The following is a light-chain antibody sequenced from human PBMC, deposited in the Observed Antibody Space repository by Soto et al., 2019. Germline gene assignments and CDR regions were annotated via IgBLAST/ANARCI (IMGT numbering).Light chain of an antibody. V-gene: IGKV3-11*01. CDR1: QSVTGY. CDR3: QQRSDWPST. CDR2: DAS. Sequence: EIVLTQSPATLSLSPGERATLSCRASQSVTGYLAWYQQKPGQAPRLLIYDASSRATGIPARFSGSGSGTGFPLTITILEPEDFAVYYCQQRSDWPSTFGGGTKVEI. J-gene: IGKJ4*01.